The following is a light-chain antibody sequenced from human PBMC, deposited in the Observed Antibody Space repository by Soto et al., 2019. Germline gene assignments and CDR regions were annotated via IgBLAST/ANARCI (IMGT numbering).Light chain of an antibody. CDR1: QNMGSW. CDR2: DVS. CDR3: QQYNTYWT. Sequence: IPMTQFPSTLSAPVGDRVPITFRASQNMGSWLAWYQQKPGKAPKVLIYDVSNLETGVPSRFSGSGSGTEFTLTISSLQPDDFATYYCQQYNTYWTFCQGTKVDFK. J-gene: IGKJ1*01. V-gene: IGKV1-5*01.